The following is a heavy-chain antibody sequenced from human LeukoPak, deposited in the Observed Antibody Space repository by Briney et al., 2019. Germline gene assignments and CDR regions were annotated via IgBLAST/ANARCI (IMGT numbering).Heavy chain of an antibody. J-gene: IGHJ4*02. Sequence: GASVKVSCKASGYTFTSYYMHWVRQAPGQGLEWMGIINLSGGSTSYAQKFQGRVTMTGDTSTSTVYMELSSLRSEDTAVYYCARDPGGQFDYWGQGTLVTVSS. CDR3: ARDPGGQFDY. V-gene: IGHV1-46*01. D-gene: IGHD3-10*01. CDR2: INLSGGST. CDR1: GYTFTSYY.